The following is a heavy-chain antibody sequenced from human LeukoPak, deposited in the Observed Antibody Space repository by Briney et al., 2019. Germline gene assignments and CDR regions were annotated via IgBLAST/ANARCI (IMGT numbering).Heavy chain of an antibody. Sequence: ASVKVSCKASGYTFTSYGISWVRQAPGQGLEWMGWISAYNGNTNYAQKLQGRVTMTTDTSTSTAYMELRSLRSDDTAVYYCARVESPYYDILRSLFDYWGQGTLVTVSS. CDR1: GYTFTSYG. CDR3: ARVESPYYDILRSLFDY. J-gene: IGHJ4*02. CDR2: ISAYNGNT. V-gene: IGHV1-18*01. D-gene: IGHD3-9*01.